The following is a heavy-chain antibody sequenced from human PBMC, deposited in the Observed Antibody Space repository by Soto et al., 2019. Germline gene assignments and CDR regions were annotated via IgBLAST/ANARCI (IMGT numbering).Heavy chain of an antibody. D-gene: IGHD2-15*01. CDR3: ARKNGGKRPDAFDI. V-gene: IGHV1-18*01. CDR1: GYTFTSYG. J-gene: IGHJ3*02. CDR2: ISAYNGNT. Sequence: GASVKVSCKASGYTFTSYGISWVRQALGQGLEWMGWISAYNGNTNYAQKLQGRVTMTTDTSTSTAYMELRSLRSDDTAVYYCARKNGGKRPDAFDIWGQGTMVTVSS.